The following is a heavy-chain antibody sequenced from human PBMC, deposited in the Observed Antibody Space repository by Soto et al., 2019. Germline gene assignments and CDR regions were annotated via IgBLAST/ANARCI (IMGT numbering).Heavy chain of an antibody. V-gene: IGHV1-18*04. Sequence: QVQLVQSGAEVKKPGASVKVSCKSSGYIFTTYGIIWVRQAPGQGLEWMGWTSAYSGNTKYAQKVQGRVTMTTDTPTSTAYMELRSLRSDDTAVYYCARDTIFGVLNLDYWGQGTLVTVSS. CDR3: ARDTIFGVLNLDY. CDR2: TSAYSGNT. D-gene: IGHD3-3*01. J-gene: IGHJ4*02. CDR1: GYIFTTYG.